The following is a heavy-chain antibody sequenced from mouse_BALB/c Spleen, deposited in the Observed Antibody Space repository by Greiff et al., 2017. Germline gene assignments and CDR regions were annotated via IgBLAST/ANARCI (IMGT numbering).Heavy chain of an antibody. CDR3: ARHITTATDYAMDY. J-gene: IGHJ4*01. D-gene: IGHD1-2*01. CDR2: IDPENGNT. CDR1: GFNIKDYY. Sequence: VQLKESGAELVRPGALVKLSCKASGFNIKDYYMHWVKQRPEQGLEWIGWIDPENGNTIYDPKFQGKASITADTSSNTAYLQLSSLTSEDTAVYYCARHITTATDYAMDYWGQGTSVTVSS. V-gene: IGHV14-1*02.